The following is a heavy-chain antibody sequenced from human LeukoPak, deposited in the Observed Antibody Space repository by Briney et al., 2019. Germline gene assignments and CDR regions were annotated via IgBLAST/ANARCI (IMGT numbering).Heavy chain of an antibody. CDR3: ARGEWSYFFDY. D-gene: IGHD2-8*01. V-gene: IGHV4-39*07. Sequence: PSETLSLTCTDSGGSISSSSYYWGWIRQPPGKGLEWIGSIYYSGSTYYNPSLKSRVTISVDTSKNQFSLKLNSVTAADTAVYYCARGEWSYFFDYWGQGTLVTVSS. CDR2: IYYSGST. J-gene: IGHJ4*02. CDR1: GGSISSSSYY.